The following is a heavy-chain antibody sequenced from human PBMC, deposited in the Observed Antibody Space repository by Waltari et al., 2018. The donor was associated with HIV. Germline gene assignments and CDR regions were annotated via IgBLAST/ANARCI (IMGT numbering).Heavy chain of an antibody. J-gene: IGHJ4*02. CDR3: ARALTNFGGF. Sequence: EVQLVESGGGMLRPGVSLRLSCAASGLTSSSFSMTWVRQAPGKGRDWVASISSGSSFIDYADSVKGRFTISRDNAKNSLYLQMKSLRVEDTALYYCARALTNFGGFWGQGTLVTVSS. D-gene: IGHD4-17*01. V-gene: IGHV3-21*01. CDR1: GLTSSSFS. CDR2: ISSGSSFI.